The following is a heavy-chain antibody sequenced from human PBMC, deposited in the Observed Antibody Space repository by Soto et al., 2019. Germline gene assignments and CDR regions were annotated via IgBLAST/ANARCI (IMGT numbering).Heavy chain of an antibody. CDR2: INAGNGNT. V-gene: IGHV1-3*01. D-gene: IGHD3-10*01. CDR3: ASAYYYGSGSYYNAEGYYYGMDV. CDR1: GYTLTSYA. Sequence: ASVKVSCKASGYTLTSYAMHWVRQAPGQRLEWMGWINAGNGNTKYSQKFQGRVTITRDTSASTAYMELSSLRSEDTAVYYCASAYYYGSGSYYNAEGYYYGMDVWGQGTTVTVSS. J-gene: IGHJ6*02.